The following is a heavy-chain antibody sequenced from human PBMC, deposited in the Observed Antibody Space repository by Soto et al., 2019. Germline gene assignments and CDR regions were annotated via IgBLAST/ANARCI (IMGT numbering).Heavy chain of an antibody. Sequence: QVQLVQSGAEEKKPGASVKVSCKASGYTFTSYAMHWVRQAPGQRLEWMGWINADNGNTKYSQKLQGRVTITRDTSASTAYMELSSLRSEDTAVYYCARDPRYYGMDVWGQGTTVTVSS. CDR3: ARDPRYYGMDV. J-gene: IGHJ6*02. CDR2: INADNGNT. CDR1: GYTFTSYA. V-gene: IGHV1-3*05.